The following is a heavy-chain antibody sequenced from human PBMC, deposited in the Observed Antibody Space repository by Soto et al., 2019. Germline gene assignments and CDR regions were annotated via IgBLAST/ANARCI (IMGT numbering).Heavy chain of an antibody. CDR3: ARLYVAYDYDSSGYIKGAFDI. D-gene: IGHD3-22*01. J-gene: IGHJ3*02. CDR2: SYPGESDT. Sequence: PGESLKISCKGSGYSFTSYWLGCVRQMPGKGLEWMVISYPGESDTRYSPSFQGQVTISADKSISTAYLQWSSLKASDTAMYYCARLYVAYDYDSSGYIKGAFDIWGQGTMVTVSS. CDR1: GYSFTSYW. V-gene: IGHV5-51*01.